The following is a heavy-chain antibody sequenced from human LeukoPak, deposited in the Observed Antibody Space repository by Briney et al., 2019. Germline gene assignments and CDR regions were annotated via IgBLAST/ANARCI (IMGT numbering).Heavy chain of an antibody. J-gene: IGHJ4*02. CDR1: GVTFSNYW. CDR3: AREQYGGKDY. V-gene: IGHV3-7*05. CDR2: IKEDGSEK. D-gene: IGHD4-23*01. Sequence: PGGSLRLSCAASGVTFSNYWMSWVRQAPGKGLEWVANIKEDGSEKYYVDSVKGRFTISRDNAKNSVYLQMNSLRAEDTAVYYCAREQYGGKDYWGQGNLVTVSS.